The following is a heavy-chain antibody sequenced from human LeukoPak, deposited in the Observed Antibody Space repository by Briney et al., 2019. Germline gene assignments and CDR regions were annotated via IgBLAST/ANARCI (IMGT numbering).Heavy chain of an antibody. D-gene: IGHD3-22*01. Sequence: GGSQRLSCAASGFTFSSYAMHWVRQAPGKGLEWVAVISYDGSNKYYADSVKGRFTISRDNSKNTLYLQMNSLRAEDTAVYYCARDRKLVSSGYYYGYWGQGTLVTVSS. V-gene: IGHV3-30*01. J-gene: IGHJ4*02. CDR1: GFTFSSYA. CDR2: ISYDGSNK. CDR3: ARDRKLVSSGYYYGY.